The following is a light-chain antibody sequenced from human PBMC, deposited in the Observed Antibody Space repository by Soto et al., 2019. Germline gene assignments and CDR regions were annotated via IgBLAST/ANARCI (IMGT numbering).Light chain of an antibody. CDR1: QSVLHTSYNKNY. CDR3: QQSYSSPLT. CDR2: WAS. J-gene: IGKJ4*01. Sequence: DIVMTQSQDSLAVSLGERATINCKSSQSVLHTSYNKNYLAWYQQKPGHPPKVLIYWASTRESGVPDRFSGSGSGTDFTLTISDLQAEDVAVYYCQQSYSSPLTFGGGTKVEIK. V-gene: IGKV4-1*01.